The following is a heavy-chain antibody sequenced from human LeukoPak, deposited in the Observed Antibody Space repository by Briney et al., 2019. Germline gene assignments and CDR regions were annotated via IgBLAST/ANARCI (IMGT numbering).Heavy chain of an antibody. CDR2: ISGGGGTT. CDR3: ASTAYYDILTGYSKPGLWYMDV. CDR1: GFTFVNYA. D-gene: IGHD3-9*01. J-gene: IGHJ6*03. Sequence: PGGSLRLSCTASGFTFVNYAMSWVRQAPGKGLEWVSAISGGGGTTYYADSVKGRFTISRDNAKNSLYLQMNSLRAEDTAVYYCASTAYYDILTGYSKPGLWYMDVWGKGTTVTVSS. V-gene: IGHV3-23*01.